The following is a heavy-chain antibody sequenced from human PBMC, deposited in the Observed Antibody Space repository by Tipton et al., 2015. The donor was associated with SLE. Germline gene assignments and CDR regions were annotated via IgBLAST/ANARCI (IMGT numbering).Heavy chain of an antibody. CDR1: AYTFTTYS. D-gene: IGHD6-19*01. J-gene: IGHJ2*01. Sequence: QSGAEAKNPGASVKVSCKASAYTFTTYSISWVRQAPGQGLEWMGWISTYNGNTNYAQKLQGRVTMTTDTSTSTAYMELRSLRSDDAAVFYCGRGVAAGLCWYFDLWGRGTLVTVSS. V-gene: IGHV1-18*01. CDR2: ISTYNGNT. CDR3: GRGVAAGLCWYFDL.